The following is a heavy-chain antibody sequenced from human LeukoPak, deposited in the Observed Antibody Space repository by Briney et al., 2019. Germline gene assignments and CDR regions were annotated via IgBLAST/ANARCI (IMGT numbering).Heavy chain of an antibody. CDR2: MNPNSGNT. CDR3: ARVRSGSYYDFDY. J-gene: IGHJ4*02. D-gene: IGHD1-26*01. Sequence: ASVKVSCKASGGTFSSYAISWVRQATGQGLEWMGWMNPNSGNTGYAQKFQGRVTMTRNTSISTAYMELSSLRSEDTAVYYCARVRSGSYYDFDYWGQGTLVTVSS. CDR1: GGTFSSYA. V-gene: IGHV1-8*02.